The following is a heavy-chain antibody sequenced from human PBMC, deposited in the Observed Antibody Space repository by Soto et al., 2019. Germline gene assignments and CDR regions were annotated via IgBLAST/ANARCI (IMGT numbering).Heavy chain of an antibody. J-gene: IGHJ4*02. Sequence: QVQLQQWGAGLLKPSETLSLNCAVNGGSLSGYYWSWIRQPPGKGLEWIGEIKDGGYTNYSPSLKSRPSISSDTSNNRFPLRLNSVTAADPGVYYCARGQEGVVATHWDQGALVTVSS. CDR2: IKDGGYT. CDR3: ARGQEGVVATH. D-gene: IGHD5-12*01. V-gene: IGHV4-34*01. CDR1: GGSLSGYY.